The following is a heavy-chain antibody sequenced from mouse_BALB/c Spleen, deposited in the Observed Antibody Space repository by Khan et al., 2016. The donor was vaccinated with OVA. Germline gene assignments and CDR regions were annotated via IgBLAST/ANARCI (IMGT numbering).Heavy chain of an antibody. V-gene: IGHV5-12-2*01. Sequence: EVQGVESGGGLVQPGGSLKLSCAASGFTFSSYTMSWVRQTPDKRLEWVAFISHGGSSVYYPDTVKGRFTSSRDNAKHTLYLQMSSLKSEDTAMYYCTRPSTTQYDYGMDYWGQGTSVSVSS. J-gene: IGHJ4*01. D-gene: IGHD1-1*01. CDR1: GFTFSSYT. CDR2: ISHGGSSV. CDR3: TRPSTTQYDYGMDY.